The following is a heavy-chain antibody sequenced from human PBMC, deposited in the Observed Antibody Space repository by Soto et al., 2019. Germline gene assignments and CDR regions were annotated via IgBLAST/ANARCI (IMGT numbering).Heavy chain of an antibody. CDR2: IYYSGST. J-gene: IGHJ4*02. CDR1: GGSISSGGYY. Sequence: QVQLQESGPGLEKPSQTLSLTCTVSGGSISSGGYYWSWIRQHPGKGLEWIGYIYYSGSTYYNPSLKSRVTISVDTSKNQFSLKLSSVTAADTAVYYCARIRSDYYDSSGYYLDYWGQGTLVTVSS. V-gene: IGHV4-31*03. CDR3: ARIRSDYYDSSGYYLDY. D-gene: IGHD3-22*01.